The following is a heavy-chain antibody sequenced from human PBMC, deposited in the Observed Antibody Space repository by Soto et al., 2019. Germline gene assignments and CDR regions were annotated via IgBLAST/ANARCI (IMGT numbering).Heavy chain of an antibody. CDR1: GVSIGSNCY. D-gene: IGHD6-19*01. Sequence: QVLLQESGPGLLQPSGTLSLSCDVSGVSIGSNCYWGRVRQPPGKGLEWLGDMSHIGSVNYNPSLKSRVTISMDKSQNQFSLKLDSMTAADTAVYYCARSLGWYAVDYWGQGTLVIVSS. V-gene: IGHV4-4*02. CDR2: MSHIGSV. CDR3: ARSLGWYAVDY. J-gene: IGHJ4*02.